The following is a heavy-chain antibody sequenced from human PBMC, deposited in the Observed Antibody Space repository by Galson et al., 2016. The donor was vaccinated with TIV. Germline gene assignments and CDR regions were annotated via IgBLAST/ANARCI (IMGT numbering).Heavy chain of an antibody. CDR3: AKDRNTAMDTYYWYYGMDV. CDR1: GGSFSSYV. Sequence: SVKVSCKASGGSFSSYVISWVRQAPGQGLEWMGGIIPLFSTANYAQKFQGRVTITADESTSIAYMELSSLRSEDTAIYYCAKDRNTAMDTYYWYYGMDVWGQGTTVTVSS. V-gene: IGHV1-69*13. D-gene: IGHD5-18*01. J-gene: IGHJ6*02. CDR2: IIPLFSTA.